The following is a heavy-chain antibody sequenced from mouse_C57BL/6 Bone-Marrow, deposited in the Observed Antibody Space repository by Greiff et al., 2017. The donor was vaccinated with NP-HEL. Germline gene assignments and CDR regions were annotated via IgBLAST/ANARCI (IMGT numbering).Heavy chain of an antibody. V-gene: IGHV2-6-1*01. J-gene: IGHJ3*01. D-gene: IGHD2-3*01. CDR3: ARHDGYYERTWFAY. CDR2: IWSDGST. Sequence: VHLVESGPGLVAPSQSLSITCTVSGFSLTSYGVHWVRQPPGKGLEWLVVIWSDGSTTSNSDLKSRLSISKDNSKSQVFLKMNSLQTDDTAMYYCARHDGYYERTWFAYWGQGTLVTVSA. CDR1: GFSLTSYG.